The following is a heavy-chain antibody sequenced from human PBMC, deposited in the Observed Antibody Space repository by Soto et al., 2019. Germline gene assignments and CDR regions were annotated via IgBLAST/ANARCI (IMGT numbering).Heavy chain of an antibody. CDR1: ASTFSTSS. Sequence: GGSLRLSCVASASTFSTSSMNWVRLAPGKGLEWVSFISYSGSTIYYGDSVKGRFTISRDNAKSTLYLQMHSLRAEDTAVYYCARINDHGDKNDHWGQGTLVTVSS. J-gene: IGHJ4*02. D-gene: IGHD4-17*01. CDR3: ARINDHGDKNDH. V-gene: IGHV3-48*01. CDR2: ISYSGSTI.